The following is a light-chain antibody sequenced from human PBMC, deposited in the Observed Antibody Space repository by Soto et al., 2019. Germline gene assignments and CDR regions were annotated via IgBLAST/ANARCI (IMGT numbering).Light chain of an antibody. J-gene: IGLJ1*01. CDR2: DAS. CDR3: SSYTSSSLYV. V-gene: IGLV2-14*01. Sequence: QSALTQPASVSGSPGQSITISCTGTSSDVGGYNYVSWYQQHPGKAPKLMIYDASNRPSGVSNRFSGSKSGNTASLTISGLQAEDEADYYFSSYTSSSLYVFGTGTKVTVL. CDR1: SSDVGGYNY.